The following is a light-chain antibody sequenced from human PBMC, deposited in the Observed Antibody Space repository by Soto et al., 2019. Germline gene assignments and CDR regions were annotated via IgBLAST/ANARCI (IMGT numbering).Light chain of an antibody. CDR2: EVS. Sequence: QSALPQPASVSVSPGQSITISCTGTNSDIGDYNYVSWYQQHPGKAPQLMIYEVSNRPSGVSYRFAGSKSGNTASLTISGLQAEDEADYYCSSYTSTNTLVLFGGRPKLPVL. CDR3: SSYTSTNTLVL. J-gene: IGLJ2*01. CDR1: NSDIGDYNY. V-gene: IGLV2-14*01.